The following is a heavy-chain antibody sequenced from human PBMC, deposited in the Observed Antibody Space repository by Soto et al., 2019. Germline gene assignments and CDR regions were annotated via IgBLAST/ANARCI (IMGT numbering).Heavy chain of an antibody. Sequence: PGESLKISCKGSGYSFTSYWIGWVRQMPGKGLEWMGIIYPGDSDTRYSPSFQGQVTISADKSISTAYLQWSSLKASDTAMYYCATSPPPFYDYVWGSYRDAFDIWGQGTMVTVSS. D-gene: IGHD3-16*02. CDR2: IYPGDSDT. J-gene: IGHJ3*02. CDR3: ATSPPPFYDYVWGSYRDAFDI. V-gene: IGHV5-51*01. CDR1: GYSFTSYW.